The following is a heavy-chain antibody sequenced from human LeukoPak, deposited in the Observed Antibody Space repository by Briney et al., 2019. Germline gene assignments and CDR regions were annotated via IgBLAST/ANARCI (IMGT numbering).Heavy chain of an antibody. Sequence: PGGSLRLSCAASGFTFSNYEMNWVRQAPGKGLEWVSYISGSGSTIYYADSVKGRFTISRDNSKNTLFLQMNNLRVEDMAVFYCAKDWNWAIDYWGQGTLVTVSS. D-gene: IGHD1-7*01. J-gene: IGHJ4*02. CDR2: ISGSGSTI. CDR1: GFTFSNYE. V-gene: IGHV3-48*03. CDR3: AKDWNWAIDY.